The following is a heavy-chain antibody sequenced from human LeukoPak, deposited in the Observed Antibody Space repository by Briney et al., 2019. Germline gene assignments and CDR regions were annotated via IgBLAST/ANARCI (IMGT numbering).Heavy chain of an antibody. CDR3: AKAQIWFGESFDY. D-gene: IGHD3-10*01. V-gene: IGHV3-23*01. CDR2: ISGSGGST. Sequence: GGSLRLSCAASGFTFSSYGMSWVRQAPGKGLEWVSGISGSGGSTYYADSVKGRFTISRDNSKNTLYLQMNSLRAEDTAVYYCAKAQIWFGESFDYWGQGTLVTVSS. CDR1: GFTFSSYG. J-gene: IGHJ4*02.